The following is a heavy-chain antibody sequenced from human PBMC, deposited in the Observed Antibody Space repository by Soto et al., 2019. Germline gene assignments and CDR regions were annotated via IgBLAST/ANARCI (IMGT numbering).Heavy chain of an antibody. J-gene: IGHJ4*02. CDR3: AKDRPQGCAN. CDR2: ISYDGSNK. V-gene: IGHV3-30*18. Sequence: PGGPLRLSCAASGFTFSSYGMHWVRQAPGKGLEWVAVISYDGSNKYYADSVKGRFTISRDNSKNTLYLQMNSRRAEDTAVYFCAKDRPQGCANWGQGTLV. CDR1: GFTFSSYG. D-gene: IGHD6-19*01.